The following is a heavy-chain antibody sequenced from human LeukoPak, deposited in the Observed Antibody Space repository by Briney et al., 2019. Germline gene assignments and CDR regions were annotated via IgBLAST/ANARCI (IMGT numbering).Heavy chain of an antibody. CDR3: AREFSRFDYYDSSGYDY. V-gene: IGHV3-33*01. CDR1: GFTFSSYC. CDR2: IWYDGSNK. D-gene: IGHD3-22*01. J-gene: IGHJ4*02. Sequence: QPGGSLRLSCAASGFTFSSYCMHWVRQAPGKGLEWVAVIWYDGSNKYYADSVKGRFTISRDNSKNTLYLQMNSLRAEDTAVYYCAREFSRFDYYDSSGYDYWGQGTLVTVSS.